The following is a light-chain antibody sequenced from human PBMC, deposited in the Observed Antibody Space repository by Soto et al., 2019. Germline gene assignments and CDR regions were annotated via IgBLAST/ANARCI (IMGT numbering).Light chain of an antibody. CDR2: KAS. CDR1: QNIVNW. CDR3: QQYNSYSWT. V-gene: IGKV1-5*03. J-gene: IGKJ1*01. Sequence: DIQMTQCPSTLSASVGERVTITCRARQNIVNWLAWYQQKPGKAPKLLIYKASSLESGVPSRFRGSGSGTEFTLTISSLKPDDFETYYCQQYNSYSWTFGQGTKVDIK.